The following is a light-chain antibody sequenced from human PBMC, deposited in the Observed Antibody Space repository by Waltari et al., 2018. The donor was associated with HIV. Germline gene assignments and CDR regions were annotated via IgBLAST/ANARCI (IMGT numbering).Light chain of an antibody. CDR1: QGITDE. V-gene: IGKV1-27*01. CDR2: AAA. J-gene: IGKJ1*01. Sequence: DIQMTQSPSSLSASVGDRVTITCRARQGITDEVAGEQQKPGKGPKRRIEAAATGQAGGPARVRGRGSGTDGTRTITSLQPEDVATYYCQKYNSGQGTGGQGTKVE. CDR3: QKYNSGQGT.